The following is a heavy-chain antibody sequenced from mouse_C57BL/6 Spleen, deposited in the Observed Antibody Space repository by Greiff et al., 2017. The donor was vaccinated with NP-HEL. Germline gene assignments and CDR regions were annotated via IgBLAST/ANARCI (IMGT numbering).Heavy chain of an antibody. D-gene: IGHD1-1*01. J-gene: IGHJ1*03. Sequence: DVKLQESGPGLVKPSQSLSLTCSVTGYSITSGYYWNWIRQFPGNKLEWMGYISYDGSNNYNPSLKNRISITRDTSKNQFFLKLNSVTTEDTATYYCARGRITTVVDWYFDVWGTGTTVTVSS. CDR3: ARGRITTVVDWYFDV. CDR2: ISYDGSN. CDR1: GYSITSGYY. V-gene: IGHV3-6*01.